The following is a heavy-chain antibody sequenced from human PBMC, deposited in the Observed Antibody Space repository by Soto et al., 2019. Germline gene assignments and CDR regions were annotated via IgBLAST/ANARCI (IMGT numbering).Heavy chain of an antibody. CDR1: GYSFTSYY. Sequence: QVQLVQSGTEVMKPGASVKVSCKASGYSFTSYYIQWVRQAPGQGLEWMGIINPDGGSTSYAQKFQDRVTMTRDTSANTVYREVSSLRSEDTAVYYFARHVVVVVADTPFYGMDVWGQGTTVTVSS. V-gene: IGHV1-46*01. CDR3: ARHVVVVVADTPFYGMDV. CDR2: INPDGGST. D-gene: IGHD2-15*01. J-gene: IGHJ6*02.